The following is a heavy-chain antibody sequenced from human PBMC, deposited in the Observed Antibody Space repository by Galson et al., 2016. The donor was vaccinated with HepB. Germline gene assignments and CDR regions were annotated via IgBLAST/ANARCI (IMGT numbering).Heavy chain of an antibody. CDR3: ARGAMSSSTDH. J-gene: IGHJ4*02. CDR2: ISADTLGT. D-gene: IGHD2-2*01. Sequence: SLRLSCAASGFTFSTYPMSWVRQAPGKGLEWVSSISADTLGTFYADSVKGRFTISRDNSKNTLYLQMNSLRVEDTAVYYCARGAMSSSTDHWGQGTLVTVSS. CDR1: GFTFSTYP. V-gene: IGHV3-23*01.